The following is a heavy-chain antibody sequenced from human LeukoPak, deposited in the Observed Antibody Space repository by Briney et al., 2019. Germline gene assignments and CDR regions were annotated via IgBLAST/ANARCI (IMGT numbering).Heavy chain of an antibody. Sequence: GGSLRLSCAASGFTFSSHWMHWVRQAPGKGLMWVSRINSDGSTTSYADSVKGRLTISRDNAKNTLYLQMNSLRAEDTAVYYCARRDIFDYWGQGTLVTASS. D-gene: IGHD2-15*01. CDR3: ARRDIFDY. V-gene: IGHV3-74*01. CDR2: INSDGSTT. J-gene: IGHJ4*02. CDR1: GFTFSSHW.